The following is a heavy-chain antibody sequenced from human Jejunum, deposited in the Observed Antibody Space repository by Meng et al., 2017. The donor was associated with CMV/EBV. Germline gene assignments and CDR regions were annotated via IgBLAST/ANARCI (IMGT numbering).Heavy chain of an antibody. D-gene: IGHD3-22*01. J-gene: IGHJ4*02. CDR1: GGSITSGSHY. Sequence: VSGGSITSGSHYWGWIRQPPGKGLEWIGNIYYSGSTYYNPSLKSRVTMSADVSKNQFSLRLSSVTAADTAVYYCARRFHLYYLADWGQGTLVTVSS. V-gene: IGHV4-39*01. CDR3: ARRFHLYYLAD. CDR2: IYYSGST.